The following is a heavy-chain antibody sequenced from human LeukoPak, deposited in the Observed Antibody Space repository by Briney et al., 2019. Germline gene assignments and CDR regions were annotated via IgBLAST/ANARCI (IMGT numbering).Heavy chain of an antibody. Sequence: SETLSLTCAVSGGSISSSNWWSWVRQPPGKGLEWIGEIYHSGSTNYNPSLKSRVTISVDTSKNQFSLKLSSVTAADTAVYYCARARLVTAIRPHDAFDIWGQGTMVTVSS. J-gene: IGHJ3*02. V-gene: IGHV4-4*02. CDR3: ARARLVTAIRPHDAFDI. CDR1: GGSISSSNW. CDR2: IYHSGST. D-gene: IGHD2-21*02.